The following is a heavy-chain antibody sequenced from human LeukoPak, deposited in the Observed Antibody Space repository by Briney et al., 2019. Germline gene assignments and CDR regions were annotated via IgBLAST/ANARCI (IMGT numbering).Heavy chain of an antibody. J-gene: IGHJ4*02. V-gene: IGHV3-64D*06. D-gene: IGHD6-13*01. Sequence: GGSLRLSCVASGFTFSDHYMDWVRQAPGKGLEYVSAISSNGGSTYYADSVKGRFTISRDNSKNTLYLQMSSLRAEDTAVYYCVKWASSSWYFDYWGQGTLVTVSS. CDR3: VKWASSSWYFDY. CDR2: ISSNGGST. CDR1: GFTFSDHY.